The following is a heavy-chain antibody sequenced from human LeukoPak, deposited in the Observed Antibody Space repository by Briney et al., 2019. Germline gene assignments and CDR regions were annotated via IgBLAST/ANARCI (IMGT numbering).Heavy chain of an antibody. CDR3: AKDAAGPEY. J-gene: IGHJ4*02. V-gene: IGHV3-23*01. D-gene: IGHD6-13*01. CDR1: GLTFSRYS. Sequence: GSLRLSCEVSGLTFSRYSMSWVRQVPGKGLEWVSGISAGGGDRWYPDSVKGRFTISRDNSKNTLFLQMNSLTVEDTAIYYCAKDAAGPEYWGQGTRVTVSS. CDR2: ISAGGGDR.